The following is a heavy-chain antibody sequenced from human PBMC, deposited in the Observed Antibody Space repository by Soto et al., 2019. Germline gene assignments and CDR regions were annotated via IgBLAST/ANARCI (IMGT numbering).Heavy chain of an antibody. J-gene: IGHJ4*02. CDR3: ARDKSGTYSIDS. CDR1: GFTFSRYT. V-gene: IGHV3-48*04. D-gene: IGHD1-26*01. Sequence: EVQVVESGGGSVQPGGSLRLSCAASGFTFSRYTMNWVRQAPGKGLEWLSYISGGGGTMSYADSVKGRVTISRDNAKNSLALQRDGLRAEDTAVYYCARDKSGTYSIDSGGQVTLVTVSS. CDR2: ISGGGGTM.